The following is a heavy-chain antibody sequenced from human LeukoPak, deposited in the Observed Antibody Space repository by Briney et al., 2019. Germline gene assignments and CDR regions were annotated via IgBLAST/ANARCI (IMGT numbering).Heavy chain of an antibody. CDR2: IYSGGST. CDR1: GFTFSRYY. CDR3: ARGDSVVTAAY. J-gene: IGHJ4*02. V-gene: IGHV3-53*01. Sequence: GGSLRLSCAASGFTFSRYYISWVRQAPGKGLEWVSVIYSGGSTYYSDSVKGRFTISRDNSKNTLYLQMNSLRAEDTAVYYCARGDSVVTAAYWGQGTLVTVSS. D-gene: IGHD2-21*02.